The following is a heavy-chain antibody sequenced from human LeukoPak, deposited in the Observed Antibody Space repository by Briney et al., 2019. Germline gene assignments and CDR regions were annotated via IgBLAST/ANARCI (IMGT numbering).Heavy chain of an antibody. CDR2: IYHSGST. J-gene: IGHJ5*02. D-gene: IGHD3-3*01. CDR3: ARVTEETIFGVVIIGRWFDP. CDR1: GYSISSGYY. Sequence: SETLSLTCTVSGYSISSGYYWGWIRQPPGKGLEWTGSIYHSGSTYYNPSLKSRVTISVDTSKNQFSLKLSSVTAADTAVYYCARVTEETIFGVVIIGRWFDPWGQGTLVTVSS. V-gene: IGHV4-38-2*02.